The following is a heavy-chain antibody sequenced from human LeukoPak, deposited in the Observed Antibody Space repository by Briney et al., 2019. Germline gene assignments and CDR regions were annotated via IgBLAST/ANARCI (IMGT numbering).Heavy chain of an antibody. CDR2: INPNSGGT. Sequence: ASVKVSCKASGYTFTGDYMHWVRQAPGQGLEWMGWINPNSGGTNYAQKFQGRVTMTRDTSISTAYMELSRLRSDDTAVYYCARVKMATIVWDAFDIWGQGTMVTVSS. CDR3: ARVKMATIVWDAFDI. V-gene: IGHV1-2*02. J-gene: IGHJ3*02. D-gene: IGHD5-24*01. CDR1: GYTFTGDY.